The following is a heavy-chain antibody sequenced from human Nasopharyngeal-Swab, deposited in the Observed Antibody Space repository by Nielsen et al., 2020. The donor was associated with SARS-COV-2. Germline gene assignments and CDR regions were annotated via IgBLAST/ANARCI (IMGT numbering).Heavy chain of an antibody. CDR3: ARHRPDCSSTSCYISHYYYMDV. Sequence: PGKGLEWIGEINHSGSTNYNPSLKSRVTISVDTSKNQFSLKLSSVTAADTAVYYCARHRPDCSSTSCYISHYYYMDVWGKGTTVTVSS. D-gene: IGHD2-2*02. CDR2: INHSGST. J-gene: IGHJ6*03. V-gene: IGHV4-34*01.